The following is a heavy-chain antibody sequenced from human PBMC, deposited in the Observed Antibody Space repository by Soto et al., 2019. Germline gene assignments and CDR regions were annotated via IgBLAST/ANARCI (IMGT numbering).Heavy chain of an antibody. CDR2: INPSGGST. D-gene: IGHD2-2*01. CDR1: GYTFTSYY. V-gene: IGHV1-46*01. CDR3: AREGGYCSSTSCYLYYYYMDV. J-gene: IGHJ6*03. Sequence: GASVKVSCKASGYTFTSYYMHWVRQAPGQGLEWMGIINPSGGSTSYAQKFQGRVTITADKSTSTAYMELSSLRSEDTAVYYCAREGGYCSSTSCYLYYYYMDVWGKGTTVTVSS.